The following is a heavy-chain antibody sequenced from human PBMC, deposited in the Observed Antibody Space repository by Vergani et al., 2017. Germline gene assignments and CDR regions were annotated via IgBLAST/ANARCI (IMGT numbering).Heavy chain of an antibody. V-gene: IGHV3-30*03. Sequence: QVHLVESGGGVVQPGRSLRLSCVVSGFTSSYYGIHWVRQAPGKGLVWVAVISYDGTQKYYADSVKGRFTISRDNSKSTLYLQMNSLRTEDTAVYYCATKSCGTPGCQIGYFREWGQGTLVTVSS. J-gene: IGHJ1*01. CDR1: GFTSSYYG. CDR2: ISYDGTQK. CDR3: ATKSCGTPGCQIGYFRE. D-gene: IGHD1-1*01.